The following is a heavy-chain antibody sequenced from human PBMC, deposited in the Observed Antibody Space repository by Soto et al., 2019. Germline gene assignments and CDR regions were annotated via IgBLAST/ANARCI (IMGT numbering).Heavy chain of an antibody. CDR2: IYFDGSNK. V-gene: IGHV3-33*08. CDR1: GFTFSTYG. CDR3: APGRGYSYPGTDDY. Sequence: PGGSLRLSCAASGFTFSTYGMHWVRQAPGEGLEWVAAIYFDGSNKYYVDSVKGRFTISRDNAENTLYLQMNSLTTEDTALYYCAPGRGYSYPGTDDYWGQGILVTVSS. D-gene: IGHD1-1*01. J-gene: IGHJ4*02.